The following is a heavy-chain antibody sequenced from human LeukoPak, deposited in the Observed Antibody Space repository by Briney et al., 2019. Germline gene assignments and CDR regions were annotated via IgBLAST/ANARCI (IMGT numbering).Heavy chain of an antibody. CDR1: GFTVSSNY. Sequence: GGSLRLSCAASGFTVSSNYMSWVRQAPGKGLEWVSVIYSGGSTYYADSVKGRFTISRDNSKNTLYLQMNSLRAEDTAVYYCARDLTRYYYDSSGSSVGGAFDIWGQGTMVTVSS. CDR2: IYSGGST. J-gene: IGHJ3*02. D-gene: IGHD3-22*01. V-gene: IGHV3-53*01. CDR3: ARDLTRYYYDSSGSSVGGAFDI.